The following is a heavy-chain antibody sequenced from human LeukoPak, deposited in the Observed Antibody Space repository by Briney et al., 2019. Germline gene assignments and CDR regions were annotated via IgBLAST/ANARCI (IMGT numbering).Heavy chain of an antibody. D-gene: IGHD4-17*01. CDR1: GFTFSSYG. CDR3: AKDTTTVTASY. J-gene: IGHJ4*02. CDR2: ISYDVSNK. V-gene: IGHV3-30*18. Sequence: GRSLRLSCAASGFTFSSYGMHWVRQAPGKGLEWVAVISYDVSNKYYADSVKGRFTISRDNCNNTLYLQMNSLRAEDTAVYYCAKDTTTVTASYWGEGTLVSVSS.